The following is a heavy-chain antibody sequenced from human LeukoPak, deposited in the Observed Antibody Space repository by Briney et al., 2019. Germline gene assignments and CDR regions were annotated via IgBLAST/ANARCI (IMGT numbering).Heavy chain of an antibody. Sequence: SETLSLTCTVSGGSISSYYWSWIRQPAGKGLEWIGRIYTSGRTNYNPSLKSRVAISVDTSKNQFSLNLSSVTAADTAVYYCARHDRNGGRYNDFDYWGQGTLITVSS. D-gene: IGHD2-15*01. CDR3: ARHDRNGGRYNDFDY. CDR1: GGSISSYY. CDR2: IYTSGRT. V-gene: IGHV4-4*07. J-gene: IGHJ4*02.